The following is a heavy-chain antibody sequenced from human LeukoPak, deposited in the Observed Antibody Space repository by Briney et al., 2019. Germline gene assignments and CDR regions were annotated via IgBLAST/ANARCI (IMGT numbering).Heavy chain of an antibody. Sequence: GESLKISCKGSGYSFTSYWIAWVRQMPGKGLEWMGIIYPGDSESRYSPSFQGQVTISADKSISTAYLQWSSLKASDTAMYYCARSAMVRGVIGEDDYWGQGTLVIVSS. J-gene: IGHJ4*02. V-gene: IGHV5-51*01. CDR1: GYSFTSYW. D-gene: IGHD3-10*01. CDR2: IYPGDSES. CDR3: ARSAMVRGVIGEDDY.